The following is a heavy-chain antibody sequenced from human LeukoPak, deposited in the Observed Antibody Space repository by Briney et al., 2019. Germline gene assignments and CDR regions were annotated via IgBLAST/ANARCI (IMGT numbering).Heavy chain of an antibody. J-gene: IGHJ4*02. CDR2: IGWNGGNI. D-gene: IGHD6-13*01. CDR1: GFTFNDYA. Sequence: GGSLRLSCAASGFTFNDYAMHWVRQAPGKGLEWVSGIGWNGGNIGYADSVKGRFTISRDNSKNTLYLQMNSLRAEDTAVYYCAKTRPLDSSSWSHGDYWGQGTLVTVSS. V-gene: IGHV3-9*01. CDR3: AKTRPLDSSSWSHGDY.